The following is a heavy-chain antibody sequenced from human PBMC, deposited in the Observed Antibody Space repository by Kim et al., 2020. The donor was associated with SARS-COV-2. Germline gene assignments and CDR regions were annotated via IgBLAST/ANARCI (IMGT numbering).Heavy chain of an antibody. CDR1: GGSFTGFF. CDR2: INHSGTV. CDR3: ARGGIGGGILYD. J-gene: IGHJ4*02. V-gene: IGHV4-34*01. D-gene: IGHD2-21*01. Sequence: SETLSLTCAVYGGSFTGFFWNWIRQSPKKGLEWIGEINHSGTVNYNPSLQSRLTISVDTSKNQFSLKLNSVTAADTAVYYCARGGIGGGILYDWGQGTL.